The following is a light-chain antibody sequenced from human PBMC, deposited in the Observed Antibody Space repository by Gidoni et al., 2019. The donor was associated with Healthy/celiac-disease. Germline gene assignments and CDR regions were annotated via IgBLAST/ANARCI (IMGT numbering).Light chain of an antibody. J-gene: IGKJ2*01. V-gene: IGKV3-20*01. CDR1: QSVSNSY. CDR3: QQYGSPYT. CDR2: GAS. Sequence: SVLTQSPCTLSLSPGERATLPCRASQSVSNSYLAWYQQKPGQAPRLLFYGASSRATVIPGRFSGSASGTDFTLTISRLEPEDFAVYYCQQYGSPYTFGQGTKLEIK.